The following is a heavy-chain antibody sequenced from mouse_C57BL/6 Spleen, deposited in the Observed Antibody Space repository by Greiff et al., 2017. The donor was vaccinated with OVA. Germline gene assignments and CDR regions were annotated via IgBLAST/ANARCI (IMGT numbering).Heavy chain of an antibody. CDR1: GFTFSSYA. D-gene: IGHD2-4*01. J-gene: IGHJ3*01. CDR3: TRDDDYDWAWFAY. Sequence: EVKLMESGAGLVKPGGSLKLSCAASGFTFSSYAMSWVRQTPEKRLEWVAYISSGGDYIYYADTVKGRFTISRDNARNTLYLQMSSLKSEDTAMYYCTRDDDYDWAWFAYWGQGTLVTVSA. V-gene: IGHV5-9-1*02. CDR2: ISSGGDYI.